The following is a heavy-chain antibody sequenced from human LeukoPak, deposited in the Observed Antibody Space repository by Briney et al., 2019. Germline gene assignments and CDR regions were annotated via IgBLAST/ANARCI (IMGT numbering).Heavy chain of an antibody. CDR1: GYTFTSYG. Sequence: ASVKVSCKASGYTFTSYGISWVRQPPGPGLEWMGWISAYNGNTNYAQKLQGRVTMTTDTSTSTAYMELRSLRSDDTAVYYCATPAGSSSWYYFDYWGQGTLVTVSS. D-gene: IGHD6-13*01. CDR2: ISAYNGNT. V-gene: IGHV1-18*01. J-gene: IGHJ4*02. CDR3: ATPAGSSSWYYFDY.